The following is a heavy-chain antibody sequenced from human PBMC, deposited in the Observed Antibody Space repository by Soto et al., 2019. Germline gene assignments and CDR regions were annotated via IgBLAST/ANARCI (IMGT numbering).Heavy chain of an antibody. J-gene: IGHJ6*03. CDR2: INWNGGST. V-gene: IGHV3-20*01. CDR3: ARGITMVRGVIITRDSYYYMDV. CDR1: GVTFDDYG. D-gene: IGHD3-10*01. Sequence: GGSLRLSCAAFGVTFDDYGMSWVRQAPGKGLEWVSGINWNGGSTGYADSVKGRFTISRDNAKNSLYLQMNSLRAEDTALYHCARGITMVRGVIITRDSYYYMDVWGKGTTVTVSS.